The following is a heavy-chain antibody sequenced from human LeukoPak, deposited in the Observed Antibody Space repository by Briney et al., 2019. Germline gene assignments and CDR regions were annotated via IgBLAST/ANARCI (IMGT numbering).Heavy chain of an antibody. Sequence: PSETLSLTCAVYGGSFSGYYWSWIRLPPGKGLEWIGESNNSGSTNYNPSLKSRVTISVDTSKNQFSLKLSSVTAADTAVYYCARGVIVVVPAANTYNWFDPWGQGTLVTVSS. V-gene: IGHV4-34*01. CDR2: SNNSGST. CDR1: GGSFSGYY. J-gene: IGHJ5*02. CDR3: ARGVIVVVPAANTYNWFDP. D-gene: IGHD2-2*01.